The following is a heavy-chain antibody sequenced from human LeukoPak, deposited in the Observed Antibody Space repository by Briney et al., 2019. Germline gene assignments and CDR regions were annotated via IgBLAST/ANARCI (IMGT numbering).Heavy chain of an antibody. J-gene: IGHJ4*02. CDR1: GYSFTNYW. CDR3: ARHAPLVRGVIYYFDH. D-gene: IGHD3-10*01. Sequence: GESLKISCKGSGYSFTNYWIGWVRQMPGKGLELMGLIYPGGSDTTYSPSFQGQVTISADKSISTAYLQWSSLKASDTAMYYCARHAPLVRGVIYYFDHWGQGALVTVSS. V-gene: IGHV5-51*01. CDR2: IYPGGSDT.